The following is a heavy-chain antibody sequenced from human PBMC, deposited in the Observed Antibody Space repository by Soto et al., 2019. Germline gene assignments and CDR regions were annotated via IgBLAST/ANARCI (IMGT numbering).Heavy chain of an antibody. J-gene: IGHJ5*02. CDR1: GGSFSGYY. V-gene: IGHV4-34*01. CDR3: ARAPIVVVVAAPFDP. Sequence: SETLSLTCAVYGGSFSGYYWSWIRQPPGKGLEWIGEINHSGSTNYNPSLKSRVTISVDTSKNQFSLKLSSVTAADTAVYYCARAPIVVVVAAPFDPWGQGTLVTVSS. D-gene: IGHD2-15*01. CDR2: INHSGST.